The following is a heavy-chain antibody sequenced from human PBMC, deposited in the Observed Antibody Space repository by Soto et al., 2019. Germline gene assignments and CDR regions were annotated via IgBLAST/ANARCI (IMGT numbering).Heavy chain of an antibody. D-gene: IGHD2-15*01. V-gene: IGHV3-30-3*01. J-gene: IGHJ3*02. CDR3: VRETQIVMVVVPTPGSPGAFDM. CDR2: VSHDGVNK. CDR1: GFSFRKYN. Sequence: QMQLVESGGGVVQPGRSLRLSCAASGFSFRKYNLHWVRQAPGKGLEWVAVVSHDGVNKHYAESVKGRLSISRDSSRDTLYLQVNSLRPEDTAVYYCVRETQIVMVVVPTPGSPGAFDMWGQGTMVTVSS.